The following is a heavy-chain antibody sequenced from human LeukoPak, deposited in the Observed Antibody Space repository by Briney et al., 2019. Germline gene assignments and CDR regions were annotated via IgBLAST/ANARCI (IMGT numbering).Heavy chain of an antibody. Sequence: PGGSLRLSCAASGFTLSSYWMSWVRQAPGKGLEWVANIKQDGSEKYYVDSVKGRFTISRDNAKNSLYLQMNTLRAEDTAVYYCARYDHHLFDYWGQGTLVTVSS. CDR3: ARYDHHLFDY. V-gene: IGHV3-7*01. J-gene: IGHJ4*02. D-gene: IGHD3-3*01. CDR1: GFTLSSYW. CDR2: IKQDGSEK.